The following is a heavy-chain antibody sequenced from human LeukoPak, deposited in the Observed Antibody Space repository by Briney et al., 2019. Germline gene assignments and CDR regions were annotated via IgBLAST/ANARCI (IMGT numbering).Heavy chain of an antibody. CDR2: ISYDGSNK. J-gene: IGHJ4*02. V-gene: IGHV3-30-3*01. CDR1: GFTFSSYA. CDR3: ARDSAVVAATLYYFDY. D-gene: IGHD2-15*01. Sequence: PGRSLRLSCAASGFTFSSYAMHWVRQAPGKGLEWVAVISYDGSNKYYADSVKGRFTISRDNSKNTLYLQMNSLRAEDTAVYYCARDSAVVAATLYYFDYWGQGPLVTVSS.